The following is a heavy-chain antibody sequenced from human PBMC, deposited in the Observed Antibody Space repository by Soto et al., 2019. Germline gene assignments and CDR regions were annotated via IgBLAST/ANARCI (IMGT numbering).Heavy chain of an antibody. V-gene: IGHV2-5*02. D-gene: IGHD5-12*01. J-gene: IGHJ6*02. CDR1: GFSLSTSGVG. Sequence: QITLKESGPTLVKPTQNLTLTCTFSGFSLSTSGVGVGWIRQPPGKALEWLALIYWDDDKRYSPSLKSRLTITKDTSKRQVVLTKTNMDPLDKATYYCAHYPSGYDSSQGAYYYDGMEVWGQGTTVTVSS. CDR2: IYWDDDK. CDR3: AHYPSGYDSSQGAYYYDGMEV.